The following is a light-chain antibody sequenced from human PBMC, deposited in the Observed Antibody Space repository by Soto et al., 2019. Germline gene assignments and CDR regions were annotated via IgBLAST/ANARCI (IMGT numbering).Light chain of an antibody. CDR3: CSYAGSSTV. CDR1: SSDVGSYNL. CDR2: EVS. V-gene: IGLV2-23*02. J-gene: IGLJ1*01. Sequence: QSVLTQPASVSGSPGQSITISCTGTSSDVGSYNLVSWYQQHPGKAPKLMICEVSKRPSGVSNRFSGSKSGNTASLTISGLQAEDEADYYYCSYAGSSTVFGTGTKVTVL.